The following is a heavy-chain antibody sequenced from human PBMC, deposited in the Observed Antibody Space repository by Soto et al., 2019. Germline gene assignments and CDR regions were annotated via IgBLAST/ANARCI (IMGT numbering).Heavy chain of an antibody. Sequence: PSETLSFTCTVSSGSISSTIYSWDWIRQPPGKGLEWIGSIFYSGSTYYNPSLKSRVTISVDTSKNQFPLTLTSVTAADTAVYYCARVPNPFRLKIVYEDAYDFWGQGTMVTVSS. V-gene: IGHV4-39*01. J-gene: IGHJ3*01. D-gene: IGHD5-12*01. CDR2: IFYSGST. CDR1: SGSISSTIYS. CDR3: ARVPNPFRLKIVYEDAYDF.